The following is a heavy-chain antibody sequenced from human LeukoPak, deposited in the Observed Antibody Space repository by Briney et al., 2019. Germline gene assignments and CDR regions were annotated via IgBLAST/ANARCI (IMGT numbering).Heavy chain of an antibody. V-gene: IGHV1-69*13. J-gene: IGHJ6*02. CDR1: GDSISKFA. CDR3: TTRSCGAGACSSSFYYYYGLHF. Sequence: SVKVSCKAPGDSISKFAVSWVRQAPGQGLQWMGGIIPIFGTADYAQKFQGRVTITADEATSTTYMELSSLKSEDTAIYYCTTRSCGAGACSSSFYYYYGLHFWGQGTTVSVSS. CDR2: IIPIFGTA. D-gene: IGHD3-16*01.